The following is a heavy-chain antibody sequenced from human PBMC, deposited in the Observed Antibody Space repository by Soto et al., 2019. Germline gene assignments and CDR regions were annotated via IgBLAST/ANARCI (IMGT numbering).Heavy chain of an antibody. CDR3: AREPPRRGYYYDSSGSQDPGY. CDR2: IYHSGST. D-gene: IGHD3-22*01. V-gene: IGHV4-4*02. CDR1: GGSISSSNW. J-gene: IGHJ4*02. Sequence: PSDTLSLTCAVSGGSISSSNWWIWVRQPPGKGLEWIGEIYHSGSTNYNPSLKSRVTISVDKSKNQFALKLSSVTAADTAVYYCAREPPRRGYYYDSSGSQDPGYWGQGTLVTVSS.